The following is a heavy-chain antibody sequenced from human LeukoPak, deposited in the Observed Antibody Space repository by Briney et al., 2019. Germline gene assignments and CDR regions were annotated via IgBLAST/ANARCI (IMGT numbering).Heavy chain of an antibody. CDR2: ISSSSSYI. Sequence: GGSLRLSCAASGFTFSSHSMNWVRQAPGKGLEWVSSISSSSSYIYYADSVKGRFTISRDNAKNSLYLQMNSLRAEDTAVYYCARGWYYGSGSYYKGVDYWGQGTLVTVSS. D-gene: IGHD3-10*01. J-gene: IGHJ4*02. CDR1: GFTFSSHS. V-gene: IGHV3-21*01. CDR3: ARGWYYGSGSYYKGVDY.